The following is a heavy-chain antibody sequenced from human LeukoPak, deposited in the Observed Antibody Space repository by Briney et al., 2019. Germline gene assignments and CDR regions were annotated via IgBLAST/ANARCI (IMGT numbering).Heavy chain of an antibody. J-gene: IGHJ4*02. CDR2: ITGGGVST. V-gene: IGHV3-23*01. CDR1: GFTFSNYD. CDR3: ASRRSNWYFEY. Sequence: PGGSLRLSCAASGFTFSNYDMSWVRQAPGKGLDWVSDITGGGVSTYYPDSVTGRFTISRDDSKNTLYLQMSSLRAEDTAVYYCASRRSNWYFEYWGQGTLVTVSS. D-gene: IGHD1-1*01.